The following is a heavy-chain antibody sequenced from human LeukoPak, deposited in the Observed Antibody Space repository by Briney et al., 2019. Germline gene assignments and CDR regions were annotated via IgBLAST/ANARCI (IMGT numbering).Heavy chain of an antibody. CDR2: ISSSSSYI. CDR3: ASDVRWPHLLLMITFGGVIVIQNSIHGFDY. D-gene: IGHD3-16*02. V-gene: IGHV3-21*04. J-gene: IGHJ4*02. Sequence: GGSLRLSCAASGFTFSSYSMNWVRQAPGKGLEWVSSISSSSSYIYYADSVKGRFTISRDNAKNSLYLQMNSLRAEDTALYHCASDVRWPHLLLMITFGGVIVIQNSIHGFDYWGQGTLVTVSS. CDR1: GFTFSSYS.